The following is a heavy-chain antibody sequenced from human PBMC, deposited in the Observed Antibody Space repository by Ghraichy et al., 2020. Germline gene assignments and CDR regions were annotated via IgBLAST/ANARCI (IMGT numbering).Heavy chain of an antibody. CDR2: ISYDGSNK. Sequence: GGSLRLSCAASGFTFSSYGMHWVRQAPGKGLEWVAVISYDGSNKYYADSVKGRFTISRDNSKNTLYLQMNSLRAEDTAVYYCAKALGGGSGSWSKDYYYGMDVWGQGTTVTVSS. CDR3: AKALGGGSGSWSKDYYYGMDV. V-gene: IGHV3-30*18. J-gene: IGHJ6*02. CDR1: GFTFSSYG. D-gene: IGHD6-13*01.